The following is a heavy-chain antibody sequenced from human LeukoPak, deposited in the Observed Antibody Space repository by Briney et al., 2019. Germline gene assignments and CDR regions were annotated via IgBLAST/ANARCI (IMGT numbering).Heavy chain of an antibody. V-gene: IGHV3-7*03. CDR1: GFTFSTYW. Sequence: GGSLRLSCAASGFTFSTYWMNWVRRAPGKGLEWVANIKQDGSEKYYVDSVNGRFTLSRDSAKNSLYLQMNSLRAEGTAVYYCARAEWSNWYFDLWGRGTLVTVSS. CDR2: IKQDGSEK. CDR3: ARAEWSNWYFDL. J-gene: IGHJ2*01. D-gene: IGHD3-3*01.